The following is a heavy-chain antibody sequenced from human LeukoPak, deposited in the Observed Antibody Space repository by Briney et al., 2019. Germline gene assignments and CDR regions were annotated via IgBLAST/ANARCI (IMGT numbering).Heavy chain of an antibody. CDR1: GFTFSSYW. CDR3: ATRPALWSVAGAGANWFDP. J-gene: IGHJ5*02. D-gene: IGHD5-18*01. Sequence: GGSLRLSCAASGFTFSSYWMSWVRQAPGKGLEWVANIKQDGSEKYYVDSVKGRFTISRDNAKNSLYLQMNSLRAEDTAVYYCATRPALWSVAGAGANWFDPWGQGTLVTVSS. CDR2: IKQDGSEK. V-gene: IGHV3-7*01.